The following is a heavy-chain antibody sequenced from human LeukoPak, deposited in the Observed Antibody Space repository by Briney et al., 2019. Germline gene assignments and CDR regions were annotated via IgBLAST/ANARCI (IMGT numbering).Heavy chain of an antibody. V-gene: IGHV4-59*01. D-gene: IGHD4-23*01. Sequence: SVTLSLTCTVSGGSISNYYWSWIRQPPGKGLEWIGYIHYSGSTNYNPSLKSRVTISVDTSKNQLSLKLTSVTAADTAVYYCARELGATVVNYGMDVWGQGTTVTVSS. CDR3: ARELGATVVNYGMDV. CDR2: IHYSGST. CDR1: GGSISNYY. J-gene: IGHJ6*02.